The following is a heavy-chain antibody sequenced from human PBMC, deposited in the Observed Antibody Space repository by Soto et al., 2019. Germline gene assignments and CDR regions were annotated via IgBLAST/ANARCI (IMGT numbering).Heavy chain of an antibody. CDR2: ISAYNGNT. V-gene: IGHV1-18*01. CDR3: ATRVHGYYPGKYYYGMDV. D-gene: IGHD3-22*01. Sequence: ASVKVSCKASGYTFTSYGISWVRQAPGQGLEWMGWISAYNGNTNYAQKLQGRVTMTTDTSTSTAYMELRSLRSDDTAMYYCATRVHGYYPGKYYYGMDVWGQGTTVTVSS. J-gene: IGHJ6*02. CDR1: GYTFTSYG.